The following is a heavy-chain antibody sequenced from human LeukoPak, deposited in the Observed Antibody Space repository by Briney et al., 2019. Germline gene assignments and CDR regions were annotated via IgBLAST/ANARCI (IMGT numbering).Heavy chain of an antibody. Sequence: GSLRLSCAASGVTLSSYAMSWARQAPGKGLEWVLGISSSGSGGNTYYADSVKGRFTISRDNSKNTLYLQMNSLRAEDTAVYYCAKDAYCSSTSCSIWGGYYYYGMDVWGQGTTVTVSS. J-gene: IGHJ6*02. CDR2: ISSSGSGGNT. V-gene: IGHV3-23*01. CDR3: AKDAYCSSTSCSIWGGYYYYGMDV. D-gene: IGHD2-2*01. CDR1: GVTLSSYA.